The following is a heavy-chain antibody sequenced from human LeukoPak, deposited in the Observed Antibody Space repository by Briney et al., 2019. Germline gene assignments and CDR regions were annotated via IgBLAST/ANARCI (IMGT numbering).Heavy chain of an antibody. J-gene: IGHJ4*02. CDR1: GGSISSGGYY. Sequence: SQTLSLTCTVSGGSISSGGYYWSWIRQHPGKGLEWIGYIYYSGSTYYNPSLKSRVTISVDTSKNQFSLKLSSVTAADTAVYYRARERASAARPYIDYWGQGTLVTVSS. CDR2: IYYSGST. D-gene: IGHD6-6*01. V-gene: IGHV4-31*03. CDR3: ARERASAARPYIDY.